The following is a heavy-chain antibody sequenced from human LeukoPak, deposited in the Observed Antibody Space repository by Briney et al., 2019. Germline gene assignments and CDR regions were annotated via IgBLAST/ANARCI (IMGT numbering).Heavy chain of an antibody. CDR2: INPNSGAT. J-gene: IGHJ5*02. V-gene: IGHV1-2*02. Sequence: ASVKVSCKASGYTFTGYYMHWVRQAPGQGLEWMGSINPNSGATNYAQKFQGRVTMTRDTSISTAYMELSRLRSDDTAVYYCARDVYSSSNWFDPWGQGTLVTVSS. CDR3: ARDVYSSSNWFDP. CDR1: GYTFTGYY. D-gene: IGHD6-13*01.